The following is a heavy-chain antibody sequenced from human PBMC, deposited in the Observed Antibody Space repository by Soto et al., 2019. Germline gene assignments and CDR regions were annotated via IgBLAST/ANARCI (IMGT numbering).Heavy chain of an antibody. CDR2: ITGSGGDT. J-gene: IGHJ4*02. V-gene: IGHV3-23*01. Sequence: GGSLRLSCAASGFTFSGYAMSWVRQAPGKGLEWVSAITGSGGDTYFADSVKGWFTISRDNSHNTLYLQVHSLTAEDTAVYYCAKDRRAGGNSAFYFDFWGQGAQVTVSS. CDR3: AKDRRAGGNSAFYFDF. CDR1: GFTFSGYA. D-gene: IGHD3-16*01.